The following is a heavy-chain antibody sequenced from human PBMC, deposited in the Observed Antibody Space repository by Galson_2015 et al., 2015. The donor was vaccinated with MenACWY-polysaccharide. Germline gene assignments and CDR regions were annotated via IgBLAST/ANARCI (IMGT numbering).Heavy chain of an antibody. D-gene: IGHD5-18*01. CDR2: IYPGDSDT. Sequence: QSGAEVKKPGESLKISCKGSGYSFTSYWIGWVRQMPGKGLEWMGIIYPGDSDTRYSPSFQGQVTTSADKSISTAYLQWSSLKATDTAMYYCARHWRSYGYTPPMDVWGQGTTVTVSS. CDR3: ARHWRSYGYTPPMDV. CDR1: GYSFTSYW. J-gene: IGHJ6*02. V-gene: IGHV5-51*01.